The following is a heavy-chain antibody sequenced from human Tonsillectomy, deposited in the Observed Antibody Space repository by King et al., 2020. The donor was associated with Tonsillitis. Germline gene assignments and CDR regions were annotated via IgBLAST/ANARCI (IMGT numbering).Heavy chain of an antibody. D-gene: IGHD2-2*01. CDR3: VRFTSTSAAYIYYYVDG. Sequence: VQLVESGAEVKKPGESLRISCEGSGYIFTTYWIGWVRQMPGKGLEWMGIIYPGDSDTRYSPSFQGQVTISADKSITTAYLQWSSLKASDTAVYYCVRFTSTSAAYIYYYVDGGGKGTTATASS. V-gene: IGHV5-51*01. CDR1: GYIFTTYW. CDR2: IYPGDSDT. J-gene: IGHJ6*03.